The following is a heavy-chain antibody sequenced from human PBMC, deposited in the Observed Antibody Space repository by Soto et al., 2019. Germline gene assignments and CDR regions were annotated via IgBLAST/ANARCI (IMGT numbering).Heavy chain of an antibody. D-gene: IGHD6-13*01. J-gene: IGHJ4*02. CDR1: GGSFSGYY. V-gene: IGHV4-34*01. CDR2: INQSGST. CDR3: ARTYSSSWSPFAY. Sequence: QVQLQQWGAGLLKPSETLSLTCAVYGGSFSGYYWSWIRQPPGKGLEWIGEINQSGSTNYNPSLKSRVTISVDTSKNQFSLKLSSVPAADTAVNYCARTYSSSWSPFAYWGQGTLVTVSS.